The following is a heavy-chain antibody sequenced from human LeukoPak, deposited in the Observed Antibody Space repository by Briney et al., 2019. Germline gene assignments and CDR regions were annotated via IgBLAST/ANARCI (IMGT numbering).Heavy chain of an antibody. D-gene: IGHD1-26*01. V-gene: IGHV3-23*01. CDR3: AKHSGSYPKGYFDY. CDR1: GFTFNSSA. Sequence: PGGSLRLSCAASGFTFNSSAMNWVRQGPGKGLEWVSGISGSGGATYTADSVKGRFTISRDNSKNTLYLQMNSLRAEDTAVYYCAKHSGSYPKGYFDYWGQGTLVTVSS. CDR2: ISGSGGAT. J-gene: IGHJ4*02.